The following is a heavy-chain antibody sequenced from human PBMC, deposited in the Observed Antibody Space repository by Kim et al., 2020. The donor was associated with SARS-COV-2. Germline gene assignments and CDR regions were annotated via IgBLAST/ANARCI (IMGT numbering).Heavy chain of an antibody. D-gene: IGHD3-10*01. Sequence: GGSLRLSCAASGFTFSDYYMSWIRQAPGKGLEWVSYISSSGSTIYYADSVKGRFTISRDNAKNSLYLQMNSLRAEDTAVYYCARDVVDYYGSGSYSYYYYGMDVWGQGTTVTVSS. V-gene: IGHV3-11*04. CDR2: ISSSGSTI. CDR3: ARDVVDYYGSGSYSYYYYGMDV. J-gene: IGHJ6*02. CDR1: GFTFSDYY.